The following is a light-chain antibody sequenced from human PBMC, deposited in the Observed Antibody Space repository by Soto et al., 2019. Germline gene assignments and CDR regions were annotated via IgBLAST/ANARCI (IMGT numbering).Light chain of an antibody. CDR3: RSYDSSLSGLV. V-gene: IGLV1-40*01. CDR2: GNT. CDR1: ASNIGSNS. Sequence: QSVLTQPPSVSAAPGQKVTISCSGSASNIGSNSLSWYRQFPGTAAKLLIYGNTNRPSGVPDRFSGSKSGTSASLAITGLQAEDEADYYCRSYDSSLSGLVFGSGTKVTVL. J-gene: IGLJ1*01.